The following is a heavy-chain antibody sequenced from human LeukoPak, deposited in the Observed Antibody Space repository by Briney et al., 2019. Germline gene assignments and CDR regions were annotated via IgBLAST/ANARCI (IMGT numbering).Heavy chain of an antibody. CDR3: ARVVDSTRAFHV. Sequence: GRSLRLSCAASGFTFSSYAMHWVRQAPGKGLEWVAVISYDGSNKYYADSVKGRFTISRDNSKNTLYLQMNSLRAEDTAVYYCARVVDSTRAFHVWGQGTLVIVSS. V-gene: IGHV3-30-3*01. CDR1: GFTFSSYA. CDR2: ISYDGSNK. D-gene: IGHD2-21*01. J-gene: IGHJ3*01.